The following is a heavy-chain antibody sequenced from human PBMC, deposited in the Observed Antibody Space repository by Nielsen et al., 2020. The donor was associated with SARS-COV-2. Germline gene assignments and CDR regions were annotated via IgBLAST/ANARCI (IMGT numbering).Heavy chain of an antibody. V-gene: IGHV3-23*01. Sequence: GGSLRLSCAASGFTFSSYAMSWVRQAPGKGLEWVSAISGSGGSTYYADSVKGRFTISRDNSKNTLYLQMNSLRAEDTAVYYCAKDPDCSGGSCYRPDPSMDVWCQGTTVTVSS. D-gene: IGHD2-15*01. CDR3: AKDPDCSGGSCYRPDPSMDV. CDR1: GFTFSSYA. CDR2: ISGSGGST. J-gene: IGHJ6*02.